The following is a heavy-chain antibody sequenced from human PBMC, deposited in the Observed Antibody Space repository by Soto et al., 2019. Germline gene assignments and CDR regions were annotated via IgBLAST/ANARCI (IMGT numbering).Heavy chain of an antibody. J-gene: IGHJ4*02. Sequence: QVQLVESGGGVVQPGRSLRLSCAASGFTFSSYGMHWVRQAPGKGLEWVAVISYHGNDKYYADSVKGRFTISRDTSKSPLYLQKSSLRAEDTAIYFCAKDLLHNTVTTCAYWGQGTLVTVSS. CDR2: ISYHGNDK. V-gene: IGHV3-30*18. CDR3: AKDLLHNTVTTCAY. CDR1: GFTFSSYG. D-gene: IGHD4-17*01.